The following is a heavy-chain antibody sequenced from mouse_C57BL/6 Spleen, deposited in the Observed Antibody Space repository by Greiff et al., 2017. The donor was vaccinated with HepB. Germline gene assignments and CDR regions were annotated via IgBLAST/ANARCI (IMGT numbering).Heavy chain of an antibody. CDR3: ERDRMMVTYSYFDY. CDR2: ISDGGSYT. J-gene: IGHJ2*01. D-gene: IGHD2-3*01. CDR1: GFTFSSYA. Sequence: EVQRVESGGGLVKPGGSLKLSCAASGFTFSSYAMSWVRQTPEKRLEWVATISDGGSYTYYPDNVKGRFTISRDNAKNNLYLQMSHLKSEDTAMYYCERDRMMVTYSYFDYWGQGTTLTVSS. V-gene: IGHV5-4*01.